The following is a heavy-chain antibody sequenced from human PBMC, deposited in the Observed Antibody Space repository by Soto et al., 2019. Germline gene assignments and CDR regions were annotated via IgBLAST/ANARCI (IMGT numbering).Heavy chain of an antibody. V-gene: IGHV3-30-3*01. CDR1: GFTFSSYA. CDR2: ISYDGNNK. D-gene: IGHD1-26*01. CDR3: ARAMGGSYENDY. J-gene: IGHJ4*02. Sequence: VQLVESGGGVVQPGRSLRLSCTASGFTFSSYAMHWVRQAPGKGLEWVAVISYDGNNKYYADSVKGRFTISRDNSKNTLYLQMNSLRAEDTAVYYCARAMGGSYENDYWGQGTLVTVSS.